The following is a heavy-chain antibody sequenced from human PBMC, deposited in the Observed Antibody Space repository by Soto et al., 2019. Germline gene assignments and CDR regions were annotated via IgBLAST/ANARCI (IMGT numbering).Heavy chain of an antibody. CDR3: ARVGSSPPGGMDV. Sequence: ASVKVSCKASVYTFTGYYMHWVRQAPGQGLEWMGWINPNSGGTNYAQKFQGWVTMTRDTSISTAYMELSRLRSDDTAVYYCARVGSSPPGGMDVWGQGTTVTVSS. V-gene: IGHV1-2*04. CDR2: INPNSGGT. CDR1: VYTFTGYY. J-gene: IGHJ6*02. D-gene: IGHD2-2*01.